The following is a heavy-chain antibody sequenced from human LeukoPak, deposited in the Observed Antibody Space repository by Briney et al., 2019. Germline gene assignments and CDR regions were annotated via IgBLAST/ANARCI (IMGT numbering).Heavy chain of an antibody. CDR2: ISGSGGST. V-gene: IGHV3-23*01. D-gene: IGHD3-22*01. Sequence: GGSLRLSCAASGLTFSSYAMSWVRQAPGKGLEWVSAISGSGGSTYYADSVKGRFTISRDNSKNTLYLQMNSLRAEDTAVYYCATYYYDSSGYYAYPYAFDIWGQGTMVTVSS. CDR3: ATYYYDSSGYYAYPYAFDI. CDR1: GLTFSSYA. J-gene: IGHJ3*02.